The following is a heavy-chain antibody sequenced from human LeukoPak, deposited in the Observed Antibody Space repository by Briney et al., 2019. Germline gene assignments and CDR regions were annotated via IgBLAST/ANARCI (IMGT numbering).Heavy chain of an antibody. V-gene: IGHV3-7*01. Sequence: GGSLRLSCVASGFTFRRYWMTWVRQAPGKKPEWVANIKEDGSEKYYDDSVRGRFTISRDNAKNTLYLDMNGLRAEDTAVFYCATDQDHGYFRQWGQGSLVIVSS. CDR2: IKEDGSEK. CDR3: ATDQDHGYFRQ. CDR1: GFTFRRYW. D-gene: IGHD3-22*01. J-gene: IGHJ1*01.